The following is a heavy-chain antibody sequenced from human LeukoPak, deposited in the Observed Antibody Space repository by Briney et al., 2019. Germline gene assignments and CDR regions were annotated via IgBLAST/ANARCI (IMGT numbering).Heavy chain of an antibody. D-gene: IGHD6-25*01. CDR3: ARVAAAAARYYFDY. CDR1: GGSFSGYY. Sequence: SETLSLTCAVYGGSFSGYYWSWIRQPPGKGLEWIGEINHSGSTNYNPSLKSRVTISVDTSKNQFSLKLSSVTAADTAVYYCARVAAAAARYYFDYWGQGTLVTVSS. CDR2: INHSGST. J-gene: IGHJ4*02. V-gene: IGHV4-34*01.